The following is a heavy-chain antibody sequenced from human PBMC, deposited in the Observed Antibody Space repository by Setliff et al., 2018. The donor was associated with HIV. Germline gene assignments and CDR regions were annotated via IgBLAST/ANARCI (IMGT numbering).Heavy chain of an antibody. CDR1: GYTFINFG. CDR3: ARENDGGAFDI. J-gene: IGHJ3*02. CDR2: ISAYNGNT. V-gene: IGHV1-18*01. D-gene: IGHD1-1*01. Sequence: ASVKVSCKASGYTFINFGIRWVRQAPGQGLEWMGWISAYNGNTNSAQRLQGRVTLTTDTSTSTAYMDMRSLRSDDTAVYFCARENDGGAFDIWGQGTMVTVSS.